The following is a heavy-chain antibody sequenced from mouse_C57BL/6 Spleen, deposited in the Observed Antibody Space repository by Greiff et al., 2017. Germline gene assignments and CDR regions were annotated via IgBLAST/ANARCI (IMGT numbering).Heavy chain of an antibody. CDR1: GYAFSSSW. CDR3: ARIDYDGYFDY. CDR2: IYPGDGDT. J-gene: IGHJ2*01. D-gene: IGHD2-4*01. V-gene: IGHV1-82*01. Sequence: VQLQQSGPELVKPGASVKISCKASGYAFSSSWMNWVKQRPGKGLEWIGRIYPGDGDTNYNGKFKGKATLTADKSSSTAYMQLSSLTSEDSAVYFCARIDYDGYFDYWGQGTTLTVSS.